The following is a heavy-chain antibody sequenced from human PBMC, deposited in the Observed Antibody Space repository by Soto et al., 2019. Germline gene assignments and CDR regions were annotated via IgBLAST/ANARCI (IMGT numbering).Heavy chain of an antibody. CDR1: GFSFSSYA. CDR2: ISYDGSNK. J-gene: IGHJ4*02. V-gene: IGHV3-30*04. CDR3: ARDRTVEYSRSFAY. D-gene: IGHD6-6*01. Sequence: GGSLRLSCTASGFSFSSYAMHWVRQAPGKGLEWVAVISYDGSNKYYADSVKGRFTISRDNSKNTLYLQMNSLRAEDTAVYDCARDRTVEYSRSFAYWGQGTLVTVSS.